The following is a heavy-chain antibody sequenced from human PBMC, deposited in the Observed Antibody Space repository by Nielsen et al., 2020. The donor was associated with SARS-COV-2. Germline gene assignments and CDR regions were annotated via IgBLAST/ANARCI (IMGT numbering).Heavy chain of an antibody. CDR2: ILHDGSNK. J-gene: IGHJ6*02. Sequence: GESLKISCAASGFTFSSYAMHWVRQAPGKGLEWVALILHDGSNKYFLDSVKGRFTISRDNSENTLYLQMNSLRADDTAVYYCARGRFYPASGPSLRGLDVWGQGTTVTVSS. D-gene: IGHD3-10*01. CDR1: GFTFSSYA. V-gene: IGHV3-30-3*01. CDR3: ARGRFYPASGPSLRGLDV.